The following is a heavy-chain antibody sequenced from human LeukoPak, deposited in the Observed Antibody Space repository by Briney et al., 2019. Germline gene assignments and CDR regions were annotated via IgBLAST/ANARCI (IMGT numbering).Heavy chain of an antibody. D-gene: IGHD3-22*01. Sequence: SETLSLTCTVSGGSISSGGYYWSCIRQHPGKGLEWIGYIYYSGSTYYNPSLKSRVTISVDTSKNQFSLKLSSVTAADTAVYYCARGDDSTPFDYWGQGTLVTVSA. CDR2: IYYSGST. CDR3: ARGDDSTPFDY. V-gene: IGHV4-31*03. J-gene: IGHJ4*02. CDR1: GGSISSGGYY.